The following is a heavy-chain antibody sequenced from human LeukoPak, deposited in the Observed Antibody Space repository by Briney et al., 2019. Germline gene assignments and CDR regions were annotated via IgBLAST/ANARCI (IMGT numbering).Heavy chain of an antibody. V-gene: IGHV4-39*01. D-gene: IGHD1-26*01. J-gene: IGHJ4*02. Sequence: SETLSLTCTVSGGSISSSSYYWGWIRQPPGKGLEWIGSIYYSGSTYYNPSLKSRVTISVDTSKNQFSLKLSSVTAADTAVYYCARHSLAPPGEWELVDYFDYWGQGTLVTVSS. CDR2: IYYSGST. CDR1: GGSISSSSYY. CDR3: ARHSLAPPGEWELVDYFDY.